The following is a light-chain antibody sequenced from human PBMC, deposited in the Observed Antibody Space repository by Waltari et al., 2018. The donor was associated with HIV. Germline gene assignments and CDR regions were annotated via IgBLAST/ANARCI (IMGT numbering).Light chain of an antibody. V-gene: IGKV3-20*01. J-gene: IGKJ1*01. CDR3: HQYGSSFWT. CDR1: EIIKSTY. Sequence: EIVLTQSPGTLSLSPGDRATLSCMTSEIIKSTYLSWYQQKPDQPPRLLIYGASSRAPGIPDRFSGSGSRTDFNLTINRLEPEDFATYYCHQYGSSFWTFGQGTKVDVK. CDR2: GAS.